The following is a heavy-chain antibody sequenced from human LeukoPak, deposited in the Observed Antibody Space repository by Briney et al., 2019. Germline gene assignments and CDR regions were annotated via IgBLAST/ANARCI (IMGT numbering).Heavy chain of an antibody. CDR2: INTNIGDT. J-gene: IGHJ4*02. D-gene: IGHD6-19*01. V-gene: IGHV1-2*02. CDR3: ARLSSIGGWYRQFDN. CDR1: GYTFTGYY. Sequence: GASVKVSCKSSGYTFTGYYMHWVRQAPGQGLEWMGWINTNIGDTHYPKKFQGRVTMTRDTSISTTYMELSRLTSDDTAVYYCARLSSIGGWYRQFDNWGQGTLVTVSS.